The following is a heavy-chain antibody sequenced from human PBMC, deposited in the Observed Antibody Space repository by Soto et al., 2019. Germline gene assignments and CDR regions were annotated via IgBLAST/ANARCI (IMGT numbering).Heavy chain of an antibody. CDR3: ARDTDYGHNWFDP. D-gene: IGHD4-17*01. V-gene: IGHV4-38-2*02. CDR2: IYHSGTT. J-gene: IGHJ5*02. Sequence: PSETLSLTCAVSGDSISRGYYWAWIRQPPGKGLEYIGSIYHSGTTYYNPSLMSRVTISVDTSKNQFSLKLSSVTAADTAVYYCARDTDYGHNWFDPWGQGTLVTVSS. CDR1: GDSISRGYY.